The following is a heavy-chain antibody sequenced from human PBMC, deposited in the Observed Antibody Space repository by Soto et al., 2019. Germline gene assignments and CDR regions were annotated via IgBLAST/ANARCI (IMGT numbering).Heavy chain of an antibody. CDR2: FYYSGST. CDR3: ARGEGYSSGLDY. J-gene: IGHJ4*02. Sequence: PSETLSLTCTVSGGSISSNYWSWIRQPPGKGLEWIGYFYYSGSTNYNPSLKSRVTISVDTSKNQFSLKLCSVTTADTAVYYCARGEGYSSGLDYWGQGTLVTVSS. CDR1: GGSISSNY. V-gene: IGHV4-59*01. D-gene: IGHD5-18*01.